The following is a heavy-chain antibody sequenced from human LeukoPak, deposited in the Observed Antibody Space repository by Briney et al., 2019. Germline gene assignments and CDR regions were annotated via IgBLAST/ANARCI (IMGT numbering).Heavy chain of an antibody. Sequence: SETLSLTCTVSGGSISNYYCSWIRQPPGQGLEWIGYISHSGSTNYSPSLKSRVTISLDTSKNQFSLKLSSVTAADTAVYYCAGHHPRNTVDFWGQGTLVTVSS. D-gene: IGHD2-8*02. J-gene: IGHJ4*02. CDR3: AGHHPRNTVDF. V-gene: IGHV4-59*08. CDR1: GGSISNYY. CDR2: ISHSGST.